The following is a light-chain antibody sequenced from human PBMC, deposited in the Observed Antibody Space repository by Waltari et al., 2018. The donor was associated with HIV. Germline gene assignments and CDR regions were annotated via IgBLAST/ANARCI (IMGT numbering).Light chain of an antibody. Sequence: QSVLTQPPSASGTPGQRVTISCSGSSSNIGSKYVYWYQQLPGTAPKLLIHRNNQRPSGVPDRFSGSKSGTSASLAISGLWSEDEADYYCAAWDDSLSGFWVFGGGTKLTVL. CDR1: SSNIGSKY. J-gene: IGLJ3*02. CDR2: RNN. V-gene: IGLV1-47*03. CDR3: AAWDDSLSGFWV.